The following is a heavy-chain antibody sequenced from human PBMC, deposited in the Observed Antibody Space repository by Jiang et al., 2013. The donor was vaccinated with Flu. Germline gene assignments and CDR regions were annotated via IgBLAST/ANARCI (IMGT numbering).Heavy chain of an antibody. V-gene: IGHV4-59*01. CDR2: IYYSVST. D-gene: IGHD7-27*01. CDR3: ARDHPTGAPSRAFDV. J-gene: IGHJ3*01. Sequence: PGLVKPSETLSLTCTVSGVSIRNYYWSWIRQPPGKGLEWIGFIYYSVSTNYNPSLKSRVTISVDTSKNQFSLKLTSVTPADTAVYYCARDHPTGAPSRAFDVWGQGTMVTVSS. CDR1: GVSIRNYY.